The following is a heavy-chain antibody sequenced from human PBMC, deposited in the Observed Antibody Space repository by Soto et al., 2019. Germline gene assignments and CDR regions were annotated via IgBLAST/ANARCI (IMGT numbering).Heavy chain of an antibody. V-gene: IGHV4-4*07. J-gene: IGHJ4*02. D-gene: IGHD6-6*01. CDR3: AREVDRYTSSSARVFDY. CDR1: GGSISSYY. Sequence: PSETLSLTCTVSGGSISSYYWSWIRQPAGKGLEWIGRIYTSGSTNYNPSLKSRVTMSVDTSKNQFSLKLSSVTAADTAVYYCAREVDRYTSSSARVFDYWGQGTLVTVSS. CDR2: IYTSGST.